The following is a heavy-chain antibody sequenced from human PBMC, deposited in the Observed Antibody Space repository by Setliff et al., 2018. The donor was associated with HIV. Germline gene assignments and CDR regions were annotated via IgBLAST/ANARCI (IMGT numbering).Heavy chain of an antibody. V-gene: IGHV4-34*01. CDR3: ARGSGKYYDSSGYSGWFFDL. Sequence: PSETLSLTCAVFGGSFTDIGGSFTDYYWIWIRQPPGQGLEWIGENNHSGSTHYNPSLKSRFTISVDTSKNQFSLKVNSVTAADTAVYYCARGSGKYYDSSGYSGWFFDLWGRGTLVTVSS. D-gene: IGHD3-22*01. CDR1: GGSFTDIGGSFTDYY. CDR2: NNHSGST. J-gene: IGHJ2*01.